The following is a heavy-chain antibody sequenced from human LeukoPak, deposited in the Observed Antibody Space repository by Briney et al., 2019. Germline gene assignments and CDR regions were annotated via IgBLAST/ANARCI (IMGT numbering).Heavy chain of an antibody. CDR3: ATSYCSSTNCYSISPLGFDP. Sequence: GGSLRLSCAASGFTFSSYSMNRVRQAPGKGLEWVSSISSSSSYIYYADSVKGRFTISRDNAKNSLYLQMNSLRAEDTAVYYCATSYCSSTNCYSISPLGFDPWGQGTLVTVSS. J-gene: IGHJ5*02. CDR1: GFTFSSYS. CDR2: ISSSSSYI. V-gene: IGHV3-21*01. D-gene: IGHD2-2*01.